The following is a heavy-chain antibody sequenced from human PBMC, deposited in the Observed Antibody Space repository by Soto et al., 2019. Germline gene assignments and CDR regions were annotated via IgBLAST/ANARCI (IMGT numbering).Heavy chain of an antibody. Sequence: SETLSLTCAVYGGSFSGYYWSWIRQPPGKGLEWIGEINHSGSTDYNPSLKSRVTISVDTSKNQFSLKLSSVTAADTAVYYCARDQDTAMVFFDYWGQGTLVTVSS. CDR3: ARDQDTAMVFFDY. V-gene: IGHV4-34*01. D-gene: IGHD5-18*01. J-gene: IGHJ4*02. CDR2: INHSGST. CDR1: GGSFSGYY.